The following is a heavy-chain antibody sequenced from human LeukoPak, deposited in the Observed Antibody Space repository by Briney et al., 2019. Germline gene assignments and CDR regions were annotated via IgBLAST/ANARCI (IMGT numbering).Heavy chain of an antibody. J-gene: IGHJ4*02. CDR1: GFTFSSYG. D-gene: IGHD5-12*01. V-gene: IGHV3-33*06. CDR3: AKDRGHIVATTSFDY. Sequence: GGSLRLSCAASGFTFSSYGMHWVRQAPGKGLEWVAVIWYDGSNKYYADSVKGRFTISRDNSKNTLYLQMNSLRAEDTAVYYCAKDRGHIVATTSFDYWGQGTLVTVSS. CDR2: IWYDGSNK.